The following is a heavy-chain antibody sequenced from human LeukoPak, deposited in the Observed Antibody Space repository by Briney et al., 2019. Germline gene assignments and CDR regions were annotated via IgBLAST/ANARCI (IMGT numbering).Heavy chain of an antibody. CDR3: ARGGFLEWLPTLWSGYMDV. V-gene: IGHV3-30*01. Sequence: GGSLRLSCAASGFTFSSYAMHWVRQAPGKGLEWVAVISYDGSNKYYADSVKGRFTISRDNSKNTLYLQMNSLRAEDTAVYYCARGGFLEWLPTLWSGYMDVWGKGTTVTVSS. J-gene: IGHJ6*03. CDR2: ISYDGSNK. D-gene: IGHD3-3*01. CDR1: GFTFSSYA.